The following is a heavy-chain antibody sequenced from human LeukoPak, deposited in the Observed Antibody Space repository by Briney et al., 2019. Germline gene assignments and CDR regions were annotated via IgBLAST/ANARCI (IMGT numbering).Heavy chain of an antibody. Sequence: PGGSLGLSCAASGFTFTHYAMSWVRQAPGKGLEWVSGISGSDDNTYYADSVRGRLTISRDNSKNTLSLQMSSLRGEDTAVYYCARGYTFGNFDYWGQGTLVTVSP. CDR1: GFTFTHYA. V-gene: IGHV3-23*01. J-gene: IGHJ4*02. CDR3: ARGYTFGNFDY. CDR2: ISGSDDNT. D-gene: IGHD5-24*01.